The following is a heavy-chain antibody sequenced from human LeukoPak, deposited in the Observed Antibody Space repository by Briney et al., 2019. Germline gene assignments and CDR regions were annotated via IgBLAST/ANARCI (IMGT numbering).Heavy chain of an antibody. J-gene: IGHJ4*02. CDR3: ARATGRLSIDY. D-gene: IGHD2/OR15-2a*01. CDR2: IWCDGSNK. Sequence: GSLRLSCAASGFTFSSYGMHWVRQAPGKGLEWVAVIWCDGSNKYYADSVKGRFTISRDNSKNTLYLQMNSLRAEDTAVYYCARATGRLSIDYWGQGTLVTVSS. V-gene: IGHV3-33*01. CDR1: GFTFSSYG.